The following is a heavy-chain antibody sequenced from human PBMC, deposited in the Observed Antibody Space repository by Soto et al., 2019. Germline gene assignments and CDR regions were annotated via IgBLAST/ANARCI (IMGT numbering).Heavy chain of an antibody. CDR3: AKEIAAVADYYYYGMDV. D-gene: IGHD6-19*01. CDR2: ISYDGSNK. CDR1: GFTFSSYG. Sequence: QTGGSLRLSCAASGFTFSSYGMHWVRQAPGKGLEWVAVISYDGSNKYYADSVKGRFTISRDNSKNTLYLQMNSLRAEDTAVYYCAKEIAAVADYYYYGMDVWGQGTTVTVSS. V-gene: IGHV3-30*18. J-gene: IGHJ6*02.